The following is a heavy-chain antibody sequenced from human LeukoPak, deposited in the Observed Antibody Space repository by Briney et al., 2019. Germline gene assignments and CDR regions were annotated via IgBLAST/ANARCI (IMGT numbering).Heavy chain of an antibody. CDR1: GGTFSSYA. CDR2: IIPILGIA. V-gene: IGHV1-69*04. CDR3: ARETTGSWFDP. J-gene: IGHJ5*02. Sequence: GASVKVSCKASGGTFSSYAISWVRQAPGQGLEWMGRIIPILGIANYAQKFQGRVTITADKSTSTAYMELSSLRSEDTAVYYCARETTGSWFDPWGQGTLVTVSS. D-gene: IGHD4-17*01.